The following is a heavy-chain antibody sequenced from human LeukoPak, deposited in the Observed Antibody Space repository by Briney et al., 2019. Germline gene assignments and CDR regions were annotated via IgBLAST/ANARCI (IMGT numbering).Heavy chain of an antibody. J-gene: IGHJ4*02. CDR3: ARQATEMTAMAHFDY. CDR2: IYHSGST. V-gene: IGHV4-30-2*01. CDR1: GGSISSGGYY. D-gene: IGHD5-18*01. Sequence: SQTLSLTCTVSGGSISSGGYYWSWIRQPPGKGLEWIGYIYHSGSTYYNPSLKSRVTISVDTSKNQFSLKLSSVTAADTAVYYCARQATEMTAMAHFDYWGQGTLVTVSS.